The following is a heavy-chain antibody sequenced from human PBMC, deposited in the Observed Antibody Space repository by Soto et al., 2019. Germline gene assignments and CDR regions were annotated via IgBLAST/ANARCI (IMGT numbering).Heavy chain of an antibody. J-gene: IGHJ6*02. V-gene: IGHV3-33*01. CDR2: IWFDGVKE. CDR3: TRATFDV. Sequence: GGSLRLSCAVSGFSFSTYAMHWVRQAPGKGLEWLAIIWFDGVKEYYAESVRGRFTISIDNSKNTVFLQMDTVGAEDSVPYYCTRATFDVWGQGTTVTVYS. CDR1: GFSFSTYA.